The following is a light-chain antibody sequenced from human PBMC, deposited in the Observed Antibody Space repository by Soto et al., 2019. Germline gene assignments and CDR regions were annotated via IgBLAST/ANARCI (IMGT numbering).Light chain of an antibody. V-gene: IGLV1-51*01. CDR1: SSNIGGNS. CDR2: DDN. Sequence: QAVVTQPPSVSAAPGQKVTISCSGSSSNIGGNSVSWYQQLPGTAPKLLIYDDNKRPSGIPDRFSGSKSGASASLAISGLRSDDEADYYCAAWDDSLSGYVFGTGTKVTVL. CDR3: AAWDDSLSGYV. J-gene: IGLJ1*01.